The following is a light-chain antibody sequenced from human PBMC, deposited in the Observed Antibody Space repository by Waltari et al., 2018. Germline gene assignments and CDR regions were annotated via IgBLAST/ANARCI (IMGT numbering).Light chain of an antibody. Sequence: IVLTQSPATLSLSPGDTATLSCRASQSVSSHLAWYQQKPGQAPRLLIYEASKRATGIPARFSGSGSGTDFTLTITSLEPEDFAVFFCQQRSNWPSFGPVTKVEIK. CDR1: QSVSSH. CDR2: EAS. CDR3: QQRSNWPS. J-gene: IGKJ1*01. V-gene: IGKV3-11*01.